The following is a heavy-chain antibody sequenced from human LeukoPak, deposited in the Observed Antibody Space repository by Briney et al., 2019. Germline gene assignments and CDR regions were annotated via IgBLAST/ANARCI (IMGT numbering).Heavy chain of an antibody. CDR3: ARDPTNTSGRYAYFDY. CDR2: ISAYNGDT. D-gene: IGHD3-22*01. J-gene: IGHJ4*02. CDR1: GYIFNHHG. V-gene: IGHV1-18*01. Sequence: ASVRVSCKASGYIFNHHGITWVRQAPGQGLEWMGWISAYNGDTHYAHKFQGRLTMTKDTSTTTAYVDLRSLRSDDSAVYYCARDPTNTSGRYAYFDYWGQGTLVTVSS.